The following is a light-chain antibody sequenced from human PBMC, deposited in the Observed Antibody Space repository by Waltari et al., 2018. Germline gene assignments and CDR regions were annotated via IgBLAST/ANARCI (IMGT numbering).Light chain of an antibody. CDR3: CSYAGDRSVL. J-gene: IGLJ2*01. CDR1: SSDVGNYNL. Sequence: QSVLTQPASVSGSPGQSITVSCTGTSSDVGNYNLVSWYQQHPGNAPKLLIYEVSQRPSGVSNRFSGSKSGTTASLTVSGLQAEDEAIYFCCSYAGDRSVLFGGGTKLTVL. CDR2: EVS. V-gene: IGLV2-23*02.